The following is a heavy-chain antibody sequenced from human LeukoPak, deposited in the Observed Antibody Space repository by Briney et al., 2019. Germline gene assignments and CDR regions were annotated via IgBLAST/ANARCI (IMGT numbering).Heavy chain of an antibody. CDR2: IYHSGST. CDR1: GGSISSSNW. Sequence: SGTLSLTCAVSGGSISSSNWWSWVRQPPGKGLEWIGEIYHSGSTNYNPSLKSRVTISVDTSKNLFSLKLTSVTAADTAIYYCASDHSGNSWFDYWGQGTLVTVSS. CDR3: ASDHSGNSWFDY. D-gene: IGHD5-12*01. J-gene: IGHJ5*01. V-gene: IGHV4-4*02.